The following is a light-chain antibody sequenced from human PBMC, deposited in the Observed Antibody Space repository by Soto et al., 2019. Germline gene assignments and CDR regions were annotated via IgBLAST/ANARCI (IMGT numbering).Light chain of an antibody. CDR1: QSISSY. CDR2: AAS. J-gene: IGKJ4*01. Sequence: DIQMTQSPSSLSASVGDRVTITCRASQSISSYLNWYQQKPGKAPKLLIYAASSLQSGVPSRFSGSGSETDYTLTISRLQSEDFATYYCQQYYSDPLTFGGGTKVEIK. V-gene: IGKV1-39*01. CDR3: QQYYSDPLT.